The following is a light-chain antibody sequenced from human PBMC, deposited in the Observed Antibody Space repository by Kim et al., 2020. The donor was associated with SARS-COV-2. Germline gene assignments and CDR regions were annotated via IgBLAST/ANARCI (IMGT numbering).Light chain of an antibody. CDR3: QVWDGSTDHYV. CDR1: NIGSKK. V-gene: IGLV3-21*04. Sequence: APGKAAKIPGAGNNIGSKKVQWYQQKAGQAPVLVISHDSDRPSEIPDRFSGSNSGNTATLTISRVEAGDEADYYCQVWDGSTDHYVFGTGTKVTDL. J-gene: IGLJ1*01. CDR2: HDS.